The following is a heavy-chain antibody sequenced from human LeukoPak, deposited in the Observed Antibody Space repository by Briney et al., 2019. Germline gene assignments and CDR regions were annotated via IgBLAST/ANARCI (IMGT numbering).Heavy chain of an antibody. V-gene: IGHV3-9*01. CDR1: GFTFDDYA. Sequence: PGRSLRLSYAAPGFTFDDYAMHWVRQAPGKGLEWVSGIRWNSGSIGYADSVKGRFTISRDNATNSLYLRMNSLKAEDTAVYYCAELGITMIGGVWGKGTTVTISS. J-gene: IGHJ6*04. CDR2: IRWNSGSI. CDR3: AELGITMIGGV. D-gene: IGHD3-10*02.